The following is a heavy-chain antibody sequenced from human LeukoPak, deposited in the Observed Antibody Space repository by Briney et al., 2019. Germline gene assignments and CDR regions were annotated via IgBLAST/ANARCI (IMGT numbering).Heavy chain of an antibody. Sequence: GGSLRLSCAASGFTFSSYWMSWVRQAPGKGLEWVANIKQDGSEKYYVDSVKGRFIISRDNAKNTLYLQMNSLRADDTAVYYCVRGLLGPDYWGQGTQVTVSS. CDR1: GFTFSSYW. D-gene: IGHD7-27*01. CDR3: VRGLLGPDY. J-gene: IGHJ4*02. CDR2: IKQDGSEK. V-gene: IGHV3-7*02.